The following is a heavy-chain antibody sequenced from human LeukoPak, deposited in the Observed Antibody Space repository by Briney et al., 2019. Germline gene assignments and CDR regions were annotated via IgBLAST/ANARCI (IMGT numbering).Heavy chain of an antibody. CDR3: ARVGYYYDSSGYYGY. CDR2: INPNSGGT. V-gene: IGHV1-2*04. Sequence: VASVTASCKLSGYTFTGYYMHWVRPPPGQGLEWVGWINPNSGGTNYAQNFQGSVTMTRHPSTSPAYREPSRLRSDGPGVYFCARVGYYYDSSGYYGYGGERTVVPVSS. J-gene: IGHJ4*02. D-gene: IGHD3-22*01. CDR1: GYTFTGYY.